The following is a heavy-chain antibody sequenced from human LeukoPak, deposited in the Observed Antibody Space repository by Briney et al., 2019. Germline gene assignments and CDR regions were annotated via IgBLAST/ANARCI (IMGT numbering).Heavy chain of an antibody. CDR2: IYTSGST. J-gene: IGHJ4*02. V-gene: IGHV4-4*07. CDR3: ARVGDGYNEFDY. Sequence: SETLSLTCTVSGGSISSYYWSWVRQPAGKGLEWIGRIYTSGSTNYNPSLKSRVTMSVDTSKNQFSLKLSSVTAADTAVYYCARVGDGYNEFDYWGQETLVTVSS. D-gene: IGHD5-24*01. CDR1: GGSISSYY.